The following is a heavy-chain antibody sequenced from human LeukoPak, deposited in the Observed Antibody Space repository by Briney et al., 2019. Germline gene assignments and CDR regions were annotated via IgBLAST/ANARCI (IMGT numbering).Heavy chain of an antibody. D-gene: IGHD2-2*01. CDR1: GYSFTTYW. Sequence: GESLKISCKGSGYSFTTYWIGWVRQMPGKGLEWMGIIYPGDSDTRYSPSSQGQVTISADKSINTAYLQWSNLKASDTAMYYCARRQGCSSTSCPPDYWGQGTLVTVS. CDR3: ARRQGCSSTSCPPDY. CDR2: IYPGDSDT. J-gene: IGHJ4*02. V-gene: IGHV5-51*01.